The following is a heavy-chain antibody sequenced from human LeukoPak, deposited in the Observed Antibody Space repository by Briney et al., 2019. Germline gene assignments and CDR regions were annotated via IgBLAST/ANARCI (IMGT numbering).Heavy chain of an antibody. Sequence: SGTLSLTCAVSGGSISSSNWWSWVRQPPGKGLEWIGEIYHSGSTNYNPSLKSRVTISVDTSKNQFSLKLSSVTAADTAVYYCARRYHYDTSGYHYYFDYWGQGTLVTVSS. J-gene: IGHJ4*02. CDR3: ARRYHYDTSGYHYYFDY. V-gene: IGHV4-4*02. CDR2: IYHSGST. CDR1: GGSISSSNW. D-gene: IGHD3-22*01.